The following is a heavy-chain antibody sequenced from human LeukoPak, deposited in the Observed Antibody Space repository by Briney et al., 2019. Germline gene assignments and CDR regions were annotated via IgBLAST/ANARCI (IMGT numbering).Heavy chain of an antibody. CDR3: ARHARGSIVKEKTPERINYFDY. J-gene: IGHJ4*02. CDR2: IYYSGST. D-gene: IGHD2/OR15-2a*01. Sequence: SATLSLTCTVSGGSVSRGNYYWSWLRQPPGKGLEWIGYIYYSGSTNYNPSLKSRVTISVDTSKNQFSLKLSSVTAADTAVYYCARHARGSIVKEKTPERINYFDYWGQGTLVTVSS. CDR1: GGSVSRGNYY. V-gene: IGHV4-61*01.